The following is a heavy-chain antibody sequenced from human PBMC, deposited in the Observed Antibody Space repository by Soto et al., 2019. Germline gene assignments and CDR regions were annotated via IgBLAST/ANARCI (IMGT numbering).Heavy chain of an antibody. V-gene: IGHV4-59*08. CDR1: GGSISSYY. CDR2: IYYSGST. J-gene: IGHJ3*02. Sequence: PSETLSLTCTVSGGSISSYYWSWIRQPPGKGLEWIGYIYYSGSTNYNPSLKSRVTISVDTSKNQFSLKLSSVTAADTAVYYCARRRSNDAFGIWGQGTMVTVSS. CDR3: ARRRSNDAFGI.